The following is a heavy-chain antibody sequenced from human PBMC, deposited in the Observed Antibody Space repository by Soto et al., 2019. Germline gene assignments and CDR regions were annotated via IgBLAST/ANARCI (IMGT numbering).Heavy chain of an antibody. D-gene: IGHD2-21*02. Sequence: PSETLSLTCTVSGGPISSGGYYWSWIRQHPGKGLEWIGYIYYSGSTYYNPSLKSRVTISVDTSKNQFSLKLSSVTAADTAVYYCARVGRDCGGDCYPFDYWGQGTLVTVSS. V-gene: IGHV4-31*03. CDR2: IYYSGST. CDR3: ARVGRDCGGDCYPFDY. CDR1: GGPISSGGYY. J-gene: IGHJ4*02.